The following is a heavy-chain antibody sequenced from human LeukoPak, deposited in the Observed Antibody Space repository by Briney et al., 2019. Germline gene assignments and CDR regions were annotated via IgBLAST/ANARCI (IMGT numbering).Heavy chain of an antibody. J-gene: IGHJ4*02. Sequence: PGGSLRLSCAASGITFSSYGMSWVRQAPGKGLEWVSSISSTGGTTYYADSVKGRLIISRDNSKNTVDLQMNSLRAEDTAVYFCAKGDLGLSSSDTGPNTPYYFDSWGQGTLVTVSS. V-gene: IGHV3-23*01. CDR1: GITFSSYG. CDR2: ISSTGGTT. D-gene: IGHD4/OR15-4a*01. CDR3: AKGDLGLSSSDTGPNTPYYFDS.